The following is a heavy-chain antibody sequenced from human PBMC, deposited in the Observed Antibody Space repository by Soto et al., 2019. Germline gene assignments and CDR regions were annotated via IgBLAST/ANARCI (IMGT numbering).Heavy chain of an antibody. J-gene: IGHJ5*02. Sequence: PGESLKISCKGLGYNFPDYWIAWVRQMPGKGLEYMGIIYPGDSDTRYSPSFQGQVTISADRSISTAYLQWNSLEASDTAMYYCASIGEDSRTEWYFNWFDPWGQGTLVTVSS. CDR1: GYNFPDYW. V-gene: IGHV5-51*01. CDR3: ASIGEDSRTEWYFNWFDP. D-gene: IGHD3-22*01. CDR2: IYPGDSDT.